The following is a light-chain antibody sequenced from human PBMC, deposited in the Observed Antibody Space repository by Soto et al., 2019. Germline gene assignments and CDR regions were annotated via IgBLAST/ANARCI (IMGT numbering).Light chain of an antibody. CDR1: QSVSSSY. V-gene: IGKV3-20*01. Sequence: EIVVTQSPGTLSLSPGERATLSCRASQSVSSSYLAWYQQKPGQAPLLLIYGASSSATGIPDKFSGSGSGRDFTLTISRLEPEAFALYYCQQYGSSQSFGQGTKVEIK. CDR3: QQYGSSQS. CDR2: GAS. J-gene: IGKJ1*01.